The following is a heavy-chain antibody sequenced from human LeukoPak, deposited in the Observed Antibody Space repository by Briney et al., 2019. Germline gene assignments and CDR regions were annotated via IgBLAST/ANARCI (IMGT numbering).Heavy chain of an antibody. CDR2: INHSGST. CDR3: ARGQGATTY. V-gene: IGHV4-34*01. J-gene: IGHJ4*02. Sequence: SEPQSLTCAVYGGSFSGYYCSGIRQPPGKGLEWIVEINHSGSTNYNPSLKSRVTISVDTSKNQFSLKLSSVTAADTAVYYCARGQGATTYWGQGTLGTVSS. CDR1: GGSFSGYY. D-gene: IGHD1-26*01.